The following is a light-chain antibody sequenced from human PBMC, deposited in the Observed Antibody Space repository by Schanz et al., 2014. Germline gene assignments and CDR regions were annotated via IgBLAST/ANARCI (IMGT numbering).Light chain of an antibody. CDR2: SAS. CDR3: QQYGTSPFT. V-gene: IGKV1-39*01. J-gene: IGKJ2*01. CDR1: PSIGTY. Sequence: DIQMTQSPSSLSASVGDRVTITCRASPSIGTYLNWFQQKPGKAPNLLIFSASSLQSGVPSRFSGSGSGADFTLTISRLEPEDFAVYFCQQYGTSPFTFGQGTKLEIK.